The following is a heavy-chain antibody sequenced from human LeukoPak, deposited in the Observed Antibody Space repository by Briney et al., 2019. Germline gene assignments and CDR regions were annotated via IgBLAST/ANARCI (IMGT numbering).Heavy chain of an antibody. J-gene: IGHJ4*02. V-gene: IGHV3-23*01. CDR3: AKDSSSVLRYFDWLFSFDY. Sequence: QPGGSLRLSCAASGFTFSSYAMSWVRQAPGKGLEWVSAISGSGGSTYYADSVKGRFTISRDNSKNTLYLQMNSLRAEDTAVYYCAKDSSSVLRYFDWLFSFDYWGQGTLVTVSS. CDR2: ISGSGGST. D-gene: IGHD3-9*01. CDR1: GFTFSSYA.